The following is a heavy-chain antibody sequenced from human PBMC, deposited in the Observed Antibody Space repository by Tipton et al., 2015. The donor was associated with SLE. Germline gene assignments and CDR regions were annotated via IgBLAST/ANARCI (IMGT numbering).Heavy chain of an antibody. CDR2: ILYSGDT. CDR1: GGSITSHY. D-gene: IGHD4-17*01. Sequence: TLSLTCTVSGGSITSHYWSWIRQPPGKGLEWIGNILYSGDTNYNPSLKSRVTIPLDTSRKQFSPSLNSVTAADTAVYFCARDDPDGDGGGIPGDYWGQGTLVTVS. V-gene: IGHV4-59*11. J-gene: IGHJ4*02. CDR3: ARDDPDGDGGGIPGDY.